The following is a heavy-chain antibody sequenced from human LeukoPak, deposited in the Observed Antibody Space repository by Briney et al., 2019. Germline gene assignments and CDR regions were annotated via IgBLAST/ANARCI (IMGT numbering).Heavy chain of an antibody. V-gene: IGHV3-21*04. CDR3: AKLASIVVVPAAWGYY. CDR1: GFTFSSYS. J-gene: IGHJ4*02. CDR2: ISSSSSYI. D-gene: IGHD2-2*01. Sequence: GGSLRLSCAASGFTFSSYSMNWVRQAPGKGLEWVSSISSSSSYIYYADSVKGRFTISRDNAKNTLYLQMNSLRAEDTAVYYCAKLASIVVVPAAWGYYWGQGTLVTVSS.